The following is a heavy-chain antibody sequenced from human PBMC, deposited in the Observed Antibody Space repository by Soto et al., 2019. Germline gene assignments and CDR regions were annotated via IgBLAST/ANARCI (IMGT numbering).Heavy chain of an antibody. J-gene: IGHJ6*02. D-gene: IGHD6-6*01. CDR1: GFTFSSYA. CDR2: ISGSGGST. CDR3: FLFQLAYGMDV. V-gene: IGHV3-23*01. Sequence: GGSLRLSCAASGFTFSSYAMSWGPQAPGKGLEWVSAISGSGGSTYYADSVKGRFTISRDNSKNTLYLQMNSLRAEDTAVYYCFLFQLAYGMDVWGQGTTVTVSS.